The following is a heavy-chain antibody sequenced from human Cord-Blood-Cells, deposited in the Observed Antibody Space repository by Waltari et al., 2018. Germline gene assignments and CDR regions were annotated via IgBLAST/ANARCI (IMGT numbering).Heavy chain of an antibody. V-gene: IGHV1-2*04. J-gene: IGHJ3*02. CDR3: ARESKIAAAGTNAFDI. Sequence: QVQLVQSGAEVKKPGASVKVSCKASGYTFTGYYMHWVRQAPGQGLEWIGWSNPNSGGTNYAQKFQGWVTMTRDTAISTAYMELSRLRSGDTAVYYCARESKIAAAGTNAFDIWGQGTMVTVSS. D-gene: IGHD6-13*01. CDR1: GYTFTGYY. CDR2: SNPNSGGT.